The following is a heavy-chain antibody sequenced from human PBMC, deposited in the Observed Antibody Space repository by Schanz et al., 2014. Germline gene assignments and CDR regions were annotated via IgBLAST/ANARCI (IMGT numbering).Heavy chain of an antibody. CDR3: ARGYSNIWSPMAY. CDR1: GFTVSAYS. D-gene: IGHD6-13*01. CDR2: ISSSGGHN. V-gene: IGHV3-21*02. J-gene: IGHJ4*02. Sequence: EVQVVESGGGLVRPGGSLRLSCSGFTVSAYSANWVRQAPGKGLEWVSSISSSGGHNYYADSVKGRFTITRDIAKNSPSLQMNSLRAEDTAVYYGARGYSNIWSPMAYWGQGTLVAVSS.